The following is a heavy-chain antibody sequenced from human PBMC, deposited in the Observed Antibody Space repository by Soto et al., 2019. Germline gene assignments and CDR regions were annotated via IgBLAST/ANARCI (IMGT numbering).Heavy chain of an antibody. D-gene: IGHD6-19*01. J-gene: IGHJ4*02. CDR3: GKERRGSGWSVCDF. CDR2: ISGSGDSA. Sequence: VQLLESGGGLVQPGGSLRISCAASGFIFRDYAMNWVRQAPGKGLEWVSDISGSGDSARYAGSVKGLFTISRDNSRDTLYLHMNSLRVDDTAVYYCGKERRGSGWSVCDFWGQGDLVTVSS. CDR1: GFIFRDYA. V-gene: IGHV3-23*01.